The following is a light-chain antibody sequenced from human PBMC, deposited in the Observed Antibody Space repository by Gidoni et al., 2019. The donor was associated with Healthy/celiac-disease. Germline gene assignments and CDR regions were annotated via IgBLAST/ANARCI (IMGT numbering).Light chain of an antibody. J-gene: IGKJ1*01. CDR3: QQYYSYPRT. V-gene: IGKV1-8*01. CDR1: QGISSY. Sequence: ATRITPSPSSLSASTGDRVTITSRASQGISSYLAWYQQKPGKAPKLLIHAASTLQSGVPSRFSGSGSGTDFTLTISCLQSEDFATYYCQQYYSYPRTFGQGTKVEIK. CDR2: AAS.